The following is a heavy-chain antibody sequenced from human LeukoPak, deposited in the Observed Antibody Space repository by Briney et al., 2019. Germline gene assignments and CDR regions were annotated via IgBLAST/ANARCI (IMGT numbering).Heavy chain of an antibody. D-gene: IGHD2-21*02. CDR1: GFTFSSYS. J-gene: IGHJ4*02. V-gene: IGHV3-48*04. CDR3: ARSLGYRGSLAYCGGDCYRLPYFDY. CDR2: ISSSSSTI. Sequence: GGSLRLSCTASGFTFSSYSMNWVRQAPGKGLEWVSYISSSSSTIYYADSVKGRFTISRDNAKNSLYLQMNSLRAEDTAVYYCARSLGYRGSLAYCGGDCYRLPYFDYWGQGTLVTVSS.